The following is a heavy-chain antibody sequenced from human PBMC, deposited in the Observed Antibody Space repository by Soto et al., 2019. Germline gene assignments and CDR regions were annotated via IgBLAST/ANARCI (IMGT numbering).Heavy chain of an antibody. V-gene: IGHV4-59*01. CDR3: ARGEDAFFYYGLDV. J-gene: IGHJ6*02. Sequence: SENLALTCTVSGGSITSSYWSWIRRPPGKGLEWIAYIYDTGISGYTPSTSYNPSLKSRVTMSVDTSKSQFSLKLTSVTAADKAVYYCARGEDAFFYYGLDVWGQGTTVTVSS. CDR2: IYDTGISGYTPST. CDR1: GGSITSSY.